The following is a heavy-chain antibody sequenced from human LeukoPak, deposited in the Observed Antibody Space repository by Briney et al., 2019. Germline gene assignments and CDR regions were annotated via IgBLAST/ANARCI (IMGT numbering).Heavy chain of an antibody. CDR3: ASQPYYFDSSGYYDY. Sequence: ASVKVSCNASGYTFTSHYMHWVRQAPGQGLEWMGLINPSGSSTLYAQKFQGRVTMTRDTSISTTYMELSRLRSDDTAVYYCASQPYYFDSSGYYDYWGQGTLVTVSS. CDR2: INPSGSST. V-gene: IGHV1-2*06. D-gene: IGHD3-22*01. J-gene: IGHJ4*02. CDR1: GYTFTSHY.